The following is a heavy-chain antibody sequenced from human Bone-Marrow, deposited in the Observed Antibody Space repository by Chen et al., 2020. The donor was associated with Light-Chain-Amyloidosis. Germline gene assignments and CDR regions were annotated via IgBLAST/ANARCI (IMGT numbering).Heavy chain of an antibody. Sequence: QVRAGRSGAGGHTPGAAAGVSCKAAGYRFPDSYMHWVRQAPGQGLEWVGWINPNSGGTHYAQKFQGRVTMTRDTSIGTAYMELKKLTSDDTGVYYCARESWQTSPDSFDLWGQGTRVTVSS. J-gene: IGHJ3*01. CDR3: ARESWQTSPDSFDL. CDR1: GYRFPDSY. CDR2: INPNSGGT. V-gene: IGHV1-2*02.